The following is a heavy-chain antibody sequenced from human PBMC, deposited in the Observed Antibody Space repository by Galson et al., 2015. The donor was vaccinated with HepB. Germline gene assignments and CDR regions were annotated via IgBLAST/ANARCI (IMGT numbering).Heavy chain of an antibody. J-gene: IGHJ2*01. CDR1: GFTFSSYA. CDR3: VKEEKGHCSGGSCYSVRYFNL. Sequence: SLRLSCAASGFTFSSYAMHWVRQAPGKGLEYVSAISSNGGSTYYADSVKGRFTISRDNSKNTLYLQMSSLRAEDTAVYYCVKEEKGHCSGGSCYSVRYFNLWGRGTLVTVSS. D-gene: IGHD2-15*01. V-gene: IGHV3-64D*06. CDR2: ISSNGGST.